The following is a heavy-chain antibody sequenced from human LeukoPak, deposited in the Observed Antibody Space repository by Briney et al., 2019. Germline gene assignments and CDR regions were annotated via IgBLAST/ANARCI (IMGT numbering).Heavy chain of an antibody. CDR1: GYTFTSYA. CDR2: INAGNGNT. Sequence: ASVKVSCKASGYTFTSYAMHWVRQAPGQRLEWMGWINAGNGNTKYSQKFQGRVTITRDTSASTAYMELSSLRSEDTAVYYCARDRCSSTSCYAKRNDAFDIWGQGTMVTVSS. J-gene: IGHJ3*02. D-gene: IGHD2-2*01. V-gene: IGHV1-3*01. CDR3: ARDRCSSTSCYAKRNDAFDI.